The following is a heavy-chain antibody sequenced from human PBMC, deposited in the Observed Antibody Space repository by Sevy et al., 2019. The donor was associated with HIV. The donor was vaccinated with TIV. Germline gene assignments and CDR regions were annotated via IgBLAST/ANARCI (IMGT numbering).Heavy chain of an antibody. J-gene: IGHJ5*02. CDR3: AAVPLLGDNWFDP. CDR1: GFTFTSSA. D-gene: IGHD3-10*01. V-gene: IGHV1-58*01. Sequence: ASVKVSCKASGFTFTSSAVQWVRQARGQRLEWIGWIVVGSGNTNYAQKFQERVTITRDMSTSTAYMELSSLRSEDTAVYYCAAVPLLGDNWFDPWGQGTLVTVSS. CDR2: IVVGSGNT.